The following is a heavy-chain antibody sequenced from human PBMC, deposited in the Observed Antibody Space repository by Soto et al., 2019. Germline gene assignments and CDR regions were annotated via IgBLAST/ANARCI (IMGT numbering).Heavy chain of an antibody. CDR2: ISGGGGST. Sequence: GGSLRLSCAASGFSFSTYAMSWVRQAPGKGLEWVSVISGGGGSTYYADSVQGRFTISRDNSKNTLCLQINSLRAEDTAVYYCAKCGSSPSCRYFDYWGQGTLVTVSS. CDR1: GFSFSTYA. CDR3: AKCGSSPSCRYFDY. V-gene: IGHV3-23*01. J-gene: IGHJ4*02. D-gene: IGHD2-2*01.